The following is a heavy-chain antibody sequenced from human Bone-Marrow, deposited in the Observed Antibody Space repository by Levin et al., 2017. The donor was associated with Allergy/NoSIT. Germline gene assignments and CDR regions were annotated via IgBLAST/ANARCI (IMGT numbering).Heavy chain of an antibody. V-gene: IGHV3-53*01. Sequence: LAGGSLRLSCTISGSIVSANYMSWVRQTPGEALEWVAAIYNDGTTFYADSVKGRFTISRDNSTNTLFLQMTSLRPADTAVYYCALDAEVAGDYNDFWGQGTLVTVSS. J-gene: IGHJ4*02. CDR2: IYNDGTT. D-gene: IGHD4-17*01. CDR3: ALDAEVAGDYNDF. CDR1: GSIVSANY.